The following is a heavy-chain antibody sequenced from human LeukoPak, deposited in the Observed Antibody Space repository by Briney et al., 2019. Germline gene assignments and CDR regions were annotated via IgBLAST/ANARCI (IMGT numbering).Heavy chain of an antibody. V-gene: IGHV4-34*01. CDR2: INHSGST. CDR1: GGSFSGYY. J-gene: IGHJ3*02. CDR3: ARGGDYYDSSGYYDDAFDI. D-gene: IGHD3-22*01. Sequence: PSETLSLTCAVYGGSFSGYYWSWIRQPPGKGLEWIGEINHSGSTNYNPSLKSRVTISVDTSKNQCSLKLSSVTAADTAVYYCARGGDYYDSSGYYDDAFDIWGQGTMITVSS.